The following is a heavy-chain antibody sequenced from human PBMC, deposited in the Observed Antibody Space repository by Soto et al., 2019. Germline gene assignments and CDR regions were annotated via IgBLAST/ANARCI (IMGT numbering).Heavy chain of an antibody. CDR3: ATSTGGTANGMGV. CDR2: ISWNSGPI. Sequence: EVQVVESGGGLVQPGRSLRLSCAASGFSFDDYAMHWVRQAPGKGLEWVSGISWNSGPIGYADSVKGRFTISRDNAKNARYLQMNSLKAEDTALYYCATSTGGTANGMGVWGKGTTVTVSS. CDR1: GFSFDDYA. D-gene: IGHD2-21*02. J-gene: IGHJ6*04. V-gene: IGHV3-9*01.